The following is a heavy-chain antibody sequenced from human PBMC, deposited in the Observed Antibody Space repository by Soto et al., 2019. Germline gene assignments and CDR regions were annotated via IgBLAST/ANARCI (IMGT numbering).Heavy chain of an antibody. J-gene: IGHJ4*02. Sequence: PSETLSLTCAVSGGSISSGGYSWSWIRQPPGKSLEWIGYIYHSGSTYYNPSLKSRVTISVDRSKNQFSLKLSSVTAADTAVYYCASSIGRRLSQFYYLGQGSLVTVSA. V-gene: IGHV4-30-2*01. CDR1: GGSISSGGYS. CDR2: IYHSGST. CDR3: ASSIGRRLSQFYY. D-gene: IGHD6-25*01.